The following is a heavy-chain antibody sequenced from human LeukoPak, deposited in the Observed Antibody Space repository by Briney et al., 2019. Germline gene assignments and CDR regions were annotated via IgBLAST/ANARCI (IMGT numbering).Heavy chain of an antibody. J-gene: IGHJ4*02. CDR3: ARDRRARGSYGGYYFDY. D-gene: IGHD1-26*01. Sequence: ASVTVSCKPSGYTFTSFYMHWVRQAPGQGLEGMGRINPNSGGTKYAHKFQGTVTMTRDTSISTDHMELSRLRSDDTAVYYCARDRRARGSYGGYYFDYWGQGTLVTVSS. CDR2: INPNSGGT. V-gene: IGHV1-2*02. CDR1: GYTFTSFY.